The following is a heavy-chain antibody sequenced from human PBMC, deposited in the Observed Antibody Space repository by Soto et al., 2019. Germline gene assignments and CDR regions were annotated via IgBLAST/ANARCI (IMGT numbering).Heavy chain of an antibody. CDR2: IWYDGSNK. Sequence: GGALRLSRAASQFTFSTYGMHWVRHAPGKGLEWVAVIWYDGSNKYYADSVKGRFTISRDNSKNTLYLHINSLRAEDTAVYYCARDLVVPIDYWGQGTLVTDSA. D-gene: IGHD2-15*01. CDR1: QFTFSTYG. V-gene: IGHV3-33*01. J-gene: IGHJ4*02. CDR3: ARDLVVPIDY.